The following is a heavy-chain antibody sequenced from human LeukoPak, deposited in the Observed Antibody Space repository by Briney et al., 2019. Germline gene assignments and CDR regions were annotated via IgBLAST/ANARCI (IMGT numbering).Heavy chain of an antibody. V-gene: IGHV3-23*01. J-gene: IGHJ3*02. D-gene: IGHD2-2*01. CDR2: ISGSGGST. CDR3: ARDICSSTSCSNDAFDI. Sequence: PGGSLRLSCAASGFTFSSYAMSWVRQAPGKGLEWVSAISGSGGSTYYADSVKGRFTISRDNAKNSLYLQMNSLRAEDTAVYYCARDICSSTSCSNDAFDIWGQGTMVTVSS. CDR1: GFTFSSYA.